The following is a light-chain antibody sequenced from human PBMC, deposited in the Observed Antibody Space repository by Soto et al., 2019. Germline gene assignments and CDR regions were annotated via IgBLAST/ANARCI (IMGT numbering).Light chain of an antibody. Sequence: QSALTQPPSASGSPGQSVTISCTGTSSDVGGYNYVSWYQQHPGKAPKLMIYEVNKRPSGVPDRFSGSKSGNTASLTVSGLQAEDEADYYCSSYAGSNNYVFGTRTKLTVL. CDR2: EVN. CDR1: SSDVGGYNY. J-gene: IGLJ1*01. V-gene: IGLV2-8*01. CDR3: SSYAGSNNYV.